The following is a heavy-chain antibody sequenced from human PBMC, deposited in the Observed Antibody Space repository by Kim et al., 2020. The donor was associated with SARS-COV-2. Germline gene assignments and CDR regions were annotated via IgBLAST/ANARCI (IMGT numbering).Heavy chain of an antibody. V-gene: IGHV5-51*01. CDR1: GYNLTSYW. D-gene: IGHD3-10*01. CDR3: ARRAGLFYGSGSSWFDP. Sequence: GESLKISCKGSGYNLTSYWVAWVRQMPGKGLEWMGMIYPGDSDARYSPSFQGQVTFSADKSISTAYLHLTSLKASDTAMYYCARRAGLFYGSGSSWFDPWGQGTLVTVSS. J-gene: IGHJ5*02. CDR2: IYPGDSDA.